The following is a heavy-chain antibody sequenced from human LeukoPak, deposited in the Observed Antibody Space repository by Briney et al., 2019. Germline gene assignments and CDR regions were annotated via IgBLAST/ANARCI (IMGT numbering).Heavy chain of an antibody. CDR2: ISSRSSTI. J-gene: IGHJ4*02. D-gene: IGHD3-16*01. Sequence: PGGSLRLSCAASGFTFSYYSMNWVRQAPGKGLEWVSYISSRSSTIYYADSVKGRFTISRDNAKNPLYLQMNSLRDEDTALYYCARDLGGGGDYWGQGTLVTVSS. V-gene: IGHV3-48*02. CDR3: ARDLGGGGDY. CDR1: GFTFSYYS.